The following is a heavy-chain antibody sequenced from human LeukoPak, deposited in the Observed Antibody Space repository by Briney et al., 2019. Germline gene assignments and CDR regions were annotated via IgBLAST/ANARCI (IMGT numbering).Heavy chain of an antibody. D-gene: IGHD3-10*01. CDR3: ARDDGWSSFDY. CDR1: GFTFSSYA. V-gene: IGHV3-30*01. CDR2: ISYDGSNK. Sequence: GGSLRLSCAASGFTFSSYAMHWVRQAPGKGLEWVAVISYDGSNKYYADSVKGRFTISRHNSKNTLYLQMNSLRAKDTAVYYCARDDGWSSFDYWGQGTLVTVSS. J-gene: IGHJ4*02.